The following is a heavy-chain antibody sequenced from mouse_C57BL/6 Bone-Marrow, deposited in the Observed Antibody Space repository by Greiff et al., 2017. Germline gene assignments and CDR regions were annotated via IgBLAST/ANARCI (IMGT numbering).Heavy chain of an antibody. J-gene: IGHJ4*01. D-gene: IGHD1-1*01. Sequence: EVQLQQSGPELVKPGASVKIPCKASGYTFTDYNMDWVKQSHGKSLEWIGYINLNNGGTIYNQKFKGKATLTVDKSSSTAYMELRSLTSEDTAVYYCARCSYYAMDYWGQGTSVTVSS. CDR2: INLNNGGT. V-gene: IGHV1-18*01. CDR3: ARCSYYAMDY. CDR1: GYTFTDYN.